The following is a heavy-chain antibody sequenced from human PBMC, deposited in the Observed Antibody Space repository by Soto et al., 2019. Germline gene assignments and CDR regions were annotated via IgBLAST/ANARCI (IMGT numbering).Heavy chain of an antibody. V-gene: IGHV3-74*01. CDR2: INSDGSST. CDR1: GFTFSSYW. CDR3: ARDREDSSGYQFDY. D-gene: IGHD3-22*01. J-gene: IGHJ4*02. Sequence: GGSLRLSCAASGFTFSSYWMHWVRQAPGKGLVWVSRINSDGSSTSYADSVKGRFTISRDNAKNTLYLQMNSLRAEDTAVYYCARDREDSSGYQFDYWGQGTLVTVYS.